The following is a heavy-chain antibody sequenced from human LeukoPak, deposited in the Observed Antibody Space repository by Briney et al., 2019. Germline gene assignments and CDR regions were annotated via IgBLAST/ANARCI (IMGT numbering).Heavy chain of an antibody. V-gene: IGHV3-23*01. Sequence: GSLRLSCATSGFTFMNYAMSWVRQAPGKGLEWVSGISGSGGSTYYADSLKGRFTISRDNSKNTLYLQMNSLRAEDTAVYYCAREILGFDYWGQGTLVTVSS. CDR1: GFTFMNYA. J-gene: IGHJ4*02. D-gene: IGHD1-26*01. CDR3: AREILGFDY. CDR2: ISGSGGST.